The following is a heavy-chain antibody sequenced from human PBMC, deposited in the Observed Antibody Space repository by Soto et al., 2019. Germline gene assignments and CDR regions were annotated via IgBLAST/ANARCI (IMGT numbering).Heavy chain of an antibody. CDR1: GGTFSSYT. D-gene: IGHD1-26*01. CDR3: ALSSQVGANPLVYYGMDV. V-gene: IGHV1-69*02. CDR2: IIPILGIA. J-gene: IGHJ6*02. Sequence: QVPLVQSGAEVKKPGSSVKVSCKASGGTFSSYTISWVRQAPGQGLEWMGRIIPILGIANYAQKFQGRVTITADKSTSTAYMELSSLRSEDTAVYYCALSSQVGANPLVYYGMDVWGQGTTVTVSS.